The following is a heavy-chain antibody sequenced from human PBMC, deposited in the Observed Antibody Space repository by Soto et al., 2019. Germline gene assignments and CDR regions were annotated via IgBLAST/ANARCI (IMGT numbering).Heavy chain of an antibody. V-gene: IGHV2-5*02. CDR2: IYWDDDK. CDR1: GFSLTTSGVG. D-gene: IGHD3-3*01. Sequence: QITLNESGPTQVNPRQTLTLTCTFSGFSLTTSGVGVGWIRQSPGKAPEWLALIYWDDDKRYTPSLKIRLTTTKDTSKNQVGLTMADFDPADTATYYCAHRVLRTVFGLVTTTAIYFDFWGQGTPVAVSS. J-gene: IGHJ4*02. CDR3: AHRVLRTVFGLVTTTAIYFDF.